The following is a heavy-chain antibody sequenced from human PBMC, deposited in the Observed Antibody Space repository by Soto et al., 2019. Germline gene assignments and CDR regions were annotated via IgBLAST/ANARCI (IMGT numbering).Heavy chain of an antibody. D-gene: IGHD2-15*01. CDR2: IIPIIGAP. V-gene: IGHV1-69*08. CDR3: ARDLGDPLAATPGPWVY. Sequence: QVQLVQSGAEVKKPGSSVKVSCKTSGGSFSSYTINWVRQAPGQGLEWMGRIIPIIGAPNYAQKFQGRVTITADTSTSTAYMELSSLTSEDTAVYYSARDLGDPLAATPGPWVYWGQGTLVTVSS. CDR1: GGSFSSYT. J-gene: IGHJ4*02.